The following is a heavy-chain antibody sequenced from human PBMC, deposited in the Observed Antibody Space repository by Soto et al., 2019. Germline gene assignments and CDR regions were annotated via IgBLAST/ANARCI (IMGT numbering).Heavy chain of an antibody. CDR3: ARTTTVAGTPEFDY. J-gene: IGHJ4*02. Sequence: GGSLRLSCAASGFTFSSFSLHWVRQAPGKGLEWLALISYDGSHKYNADAVKGRFTISRDNSKNTLYLQLNSLRLEDTAVYYCARTTTVAGTPEFDYWGQGTLVTVSS. CDR2: ISYDGSHK. D-gene: IGHD6-19*01. V-gene: IGHV3-30-3*01. CDR1: GFTFSSFS.